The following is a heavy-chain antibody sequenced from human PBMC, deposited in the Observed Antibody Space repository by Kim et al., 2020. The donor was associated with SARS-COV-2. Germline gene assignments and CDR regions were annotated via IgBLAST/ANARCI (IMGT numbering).Heavy chain of an antibody. CDR2: ISYDGSNK. D-gene: IGHD1-26*01. CDR1: GFTFSSYA. J-gene: IGHJ5*02. CDR3: ARPYSGSYRGWFDP. Sequence: GGSLRLSCAASGFTFSSYAMHWVRQAPGKGVEWVAVISYDGSNKYYADSVKGRFTISRDNSKNTLYLQMNSLRAEDTAVYYCARPYSGSYRGWFDPWGQGTLVTVSS. V-gene: IGHV3-30*04.